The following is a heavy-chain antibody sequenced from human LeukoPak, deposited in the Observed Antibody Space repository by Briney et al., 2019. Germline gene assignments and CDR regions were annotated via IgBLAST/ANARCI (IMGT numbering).Heavy chain of an antibody. CDR3: ARGGSYLSAFDI. D-gene: IGHD1-26*01. CDR1: GFAFDDYW. J-gene: IGHJ3*02. V-gene: IGHV3-7*03. Sequence: GGSLRLSCGASGFAFDDYWMSWVRQAPGQGLEWVANINQDGSEKYYLDSAKGRFTISRDNSKNTLYLQMNSLRAEDTAVYYCARGGSYLSAFDIWGQGTMVTVSS. CDR2: INQDGSEK.